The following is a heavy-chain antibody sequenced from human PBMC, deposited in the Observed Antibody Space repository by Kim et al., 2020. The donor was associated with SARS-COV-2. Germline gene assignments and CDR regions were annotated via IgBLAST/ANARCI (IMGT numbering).Heavy chain of an antibody. Sequence: SETLSLTCTVSGGSISSSSYYWGWIRQPPGKGLEWIGSIYYSGSTYYNPSLKSRVTISVDTSKNQFSLKLSSVTAADTAVYYCARRHLSGYAGAFDIWGQGTMVTVSS. V-gene: IGHV4-39*01. CDR1: GGSISSSSYY. CDR3: ARRHLSGYAGAFDI. CDR2: IYYSGST. J-gene: IGHJ3*02. D-gene: IGHD5-12*01.